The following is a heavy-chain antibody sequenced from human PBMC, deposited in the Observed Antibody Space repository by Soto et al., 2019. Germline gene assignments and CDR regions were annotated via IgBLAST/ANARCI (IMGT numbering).Heavy chain of an antibody. CDR3: ARDKRSSTWGDFEY. Sequence: EVQLVESGGGLVKPGGSLRLSCAASGFNFSDYSMNWVRQAPGKGLEWISSISSSSSYIYYADSGKGRFTVSRDNAKISLYLQMNSLRAEDTAIYYCARDKRSSTWGDFEYWGQGNLVAVSS. D-gene: IGHD6-13*01. CDR1: GFNFSDYS. J-gene: IGHJ4*02. CDR2: ISSSSSYI. V-gene: IGHV3-21*01.